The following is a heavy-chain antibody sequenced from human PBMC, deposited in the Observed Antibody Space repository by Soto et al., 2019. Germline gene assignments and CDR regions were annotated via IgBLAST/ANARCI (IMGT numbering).Heavy chain of an antibody. V-gene: IGHV4-34*02. J-gene: IGHJ6*02. CDR3: ARGRRHSHFWNGYEYEGPYGLDV. Sequence: QVQLQQWGAGLVKPSETLSLTCAVYGVSLRGYNWTWIRQAPGTGLAWIGEINHSGDTNYDSSLKSRVSISVDTTKIQFSLVLYSVTAADTAVYYCARGRRHSHFWNGYEYEGPYGLDVWGQGTTVTVTS. CDR2: INHSGDT. D-gene: IGHD3-3*02. CDR1: GVSLRGYN.